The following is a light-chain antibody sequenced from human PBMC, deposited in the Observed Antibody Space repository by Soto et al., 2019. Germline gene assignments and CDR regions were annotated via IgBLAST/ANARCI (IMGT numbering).Light chain of an antibody. J-gene: IGKJ5*01. V-gene: IGKV3-20*01. Sequence: EIILTQSPDTLSLSPGERATLSCRASQTVSSNYLAWCQQRPGQAPRLLIYGASTRAAGIPDRFSGSGSGTEFTLTITRLEPDDSAVYFCQHYTGPPATFGQGTRLEIK. CDR3: QHYTGPPAT. CDR2: GAS. CDR1: QTVSSNY.